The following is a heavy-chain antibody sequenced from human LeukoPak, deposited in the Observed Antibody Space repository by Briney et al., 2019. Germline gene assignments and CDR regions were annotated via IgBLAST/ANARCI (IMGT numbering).Heavy chain of an antibody. CDR3: AKEPASSGWFDP. CDR1: GFTFDNYA. J-gene: IGHJ5*02. CDR2: ISWNSGTI. D-gene: IGHD6-19*01. V-gene: IGHV3-9*01. Sequence: GGSLRLSCAASGFTFDNYAMNWVRQVPGKGLEWISLISWNSGTIGYADSVKGRFTISRDNANNFLYLQMNSLRAEDTAVYYCAKEPASSGWFDPWGQGTLVAVSS.